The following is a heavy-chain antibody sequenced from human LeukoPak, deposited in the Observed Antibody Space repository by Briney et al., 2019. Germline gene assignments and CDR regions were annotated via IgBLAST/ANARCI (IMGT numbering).Heavy chain of an antibody. CDR1: GFTFDDYA. J-gene: IGHJ4*02. CDR3: AKDIYKGGFRGPFDY. V-gene: IGHV3-9*03. D-gene: IGHD3-10*01. Sequence: PGGSLRLPCAASGFTFDDYAMHWVRQAPGKGLEWVSGISWNSGSIGYADSVKGRFTISRDNAKNSLYLQMNSLRAEDMALYYCAKDIYKGGFRGPFDYWGQGTLVTVSS. CDR2: ISWNSGSI.